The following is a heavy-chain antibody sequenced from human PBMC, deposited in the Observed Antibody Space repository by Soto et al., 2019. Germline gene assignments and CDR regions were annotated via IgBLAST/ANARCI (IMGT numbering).Heavy chain of an antibody. CDR1: GGSISSYY. J-gene: IGHJ2*01. CDR2: FYYSGST. Sequence: SETLSLTCTVSGGSISSYYWSWIRQPPGKGLEWIGYFYYSGSTNYNPSLKSRVTISVDTSKNQFSLKLSSVTAADTAVYYCTGGPDMVYWYFDLWGRGTLVTVSS. D-gene: IGHD5-18*01. V-gene: IGHV4-59*01. CDR3: TGGPDMVYWYFDL.